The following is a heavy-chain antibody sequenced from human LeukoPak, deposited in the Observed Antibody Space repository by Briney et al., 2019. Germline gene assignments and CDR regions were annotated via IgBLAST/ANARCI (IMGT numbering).Heavy chain of an antibody. D-gene: IGHD1-1*01. V-gene: IGHV6-1*01. CDR3: ATGTYYYYYGMDV. CDR1: GDSVPNKNTA. J-gene: IGHJ6*02. Sequence: QTLSLTCGFSGDSVPNKNTAWNWITQSPSRVLEWLGRTYYRSKWYNEYAVSVKSRITVIPDTSKIQFSLQRNSVTPEDTAVYYCATGTYYYYYGMDVWGQGTTVTVSS. CDR2: TYYRSKWYN.